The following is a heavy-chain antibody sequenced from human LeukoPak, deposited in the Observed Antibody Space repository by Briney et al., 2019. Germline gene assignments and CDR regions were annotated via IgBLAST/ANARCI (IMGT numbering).Heavy chain of an antibody. J-gene: IGHJ6*03. V-gene: IGHV1-69*04. CDR3: ARDHGDRYYDYYYMDV. Sequence: SVKVSCKASGGTFISYTISWVRQAPGQGVEWMGRIIPIVGIANYAQKFQGRVTITADKSTSTAYMELSSLRSEDTAVYYCARDHGDRYYDYYYMDVWGKGTTVTVSS. CDR1: GGTFISYT. D-gene: IGHD4-17*01. CDR2: IIPIVGIA.